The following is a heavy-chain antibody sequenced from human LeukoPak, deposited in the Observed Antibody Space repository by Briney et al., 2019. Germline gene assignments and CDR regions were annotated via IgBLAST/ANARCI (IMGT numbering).Heavy chain of an antibody. D-gene: IGHD6-6*01. Sequence: GGSLRLSWAVSGFTFSSYNMNWVRQAPGKGLEWVSSISYSGSYIYYADSVKGRFTISRDNARNSLYLQMNSLRAEDMAVYYCARGSSGFDYWGQGTLVTVSS. V-gene: IGHV3-21*01. CDR1: GFTFSSYN. CDR3: ARGSSGFDY. J-gene: IGHJ4*02. CDR2: ISYSGSYI.